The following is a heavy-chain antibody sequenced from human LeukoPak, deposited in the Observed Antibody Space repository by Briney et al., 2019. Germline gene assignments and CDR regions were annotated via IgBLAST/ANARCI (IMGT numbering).Heavy chain of an antibody. D-gene: IGHD2/OR15-2a*01. CDR1: GFTFSDSA. CDR2: ISHDGKNK. V-gene: IGHV3-30*04. Sequence: GGSLRLSCAASGFTFSDSAMHWVRQAPGKELEWVAVISHDGKNKYYADSVKGRFTISRDNSKNTLYLQMNGLRADDTAVYYCALLDKLLVSDPWGQGTLVTVSS. CDR3: ALLDKLLVSDP. J-gene: IGHJ5*02.